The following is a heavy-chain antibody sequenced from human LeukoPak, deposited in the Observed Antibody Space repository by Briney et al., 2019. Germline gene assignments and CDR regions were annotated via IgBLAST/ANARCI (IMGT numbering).Heavy chain of an antibody. CDR3: AKGSHFDN. J-gene: IGHJ4*02. CDR1: GFTFSSFA. Sequence: GSLRLSCAASGFTFSSFAMSWVRQAPGKGLQWVSAISASGDTTYYADSVKGRLTISRDNSKNTQYLQMNSLGAEDTTVYYCAKGSHFDNWGQGTLVTVSS. V-gene: IGHV3-23*01. CDR2: ISASGDTT.